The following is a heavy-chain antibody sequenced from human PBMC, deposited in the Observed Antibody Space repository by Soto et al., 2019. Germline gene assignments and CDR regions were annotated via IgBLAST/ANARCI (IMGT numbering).Heavy chain of an antibody. J-gene: IGHJ4*02. Sequence: PGGSLRLSCAASGFTFSSYGMHWVRQAPGKGLEWVAVISYDGSNKYYADSVKGRFTISRDNSKNTLYLQMNSLRAEGTAVYYWAKDFWATLAGDSSGYYYPDYWGQGTLVTVSS. V-gene: IGHV3-30*18. CDR1: GFTFSSYG. CDR2: ISYDGSNK. D-gene: IGHD3-22*01. CDR3: AKDFWATLAGDSSGYYYPDY.